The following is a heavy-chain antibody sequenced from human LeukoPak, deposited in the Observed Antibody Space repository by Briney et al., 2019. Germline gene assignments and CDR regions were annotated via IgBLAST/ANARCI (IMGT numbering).Heavy chain of an antibody. D-gene: IGHD5-18*01. CDR2: IYYSGST. CDR1: GGSISSSSYY. J-gene: IGHJ4*02. Sequence: PSETLSLTCTVSGGSISSSSYYWGWIRQPPAKGLEWIGSIYYSGSTYYNPSLKSRVTISVDTSKNQFSLKLSSVTAADTAVYYCARDQAALHSYGRGDYWGQGTLVTVSS. CDR3: ARDQAALHSYGRGDY. V-gene: IGHV4-39*07.